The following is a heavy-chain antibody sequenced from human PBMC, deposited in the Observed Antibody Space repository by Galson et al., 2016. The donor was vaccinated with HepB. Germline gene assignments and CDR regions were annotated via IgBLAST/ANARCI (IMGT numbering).Heavy chain of an antibody. V-gene: IGHV3-48*02. J-gene: IGHJ4*02. CDR2: ISRTGETF. CDR3: ARDRRHNYAFFDS. Sequence: SLRLSCAASGFSFSSYNMDWVRRPPGKGLEWVSYISRTGETFYYADSVKGRFTISRDNAKNLLYLQMNSLRDEDTAVYYCARDRRHNYAFFDSWGQGTPITVSS. CDR1: GFSFSSYN. D-gene: IGHD3-16*01.